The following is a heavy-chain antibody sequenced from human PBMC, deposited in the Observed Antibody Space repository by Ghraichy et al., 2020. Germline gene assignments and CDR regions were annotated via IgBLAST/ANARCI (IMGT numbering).Heavy chain of an antibody. CDR1: VGSISTYY. Sequence: SETLSLTCTVSVGSISTYYWSWIRQSPGKGLEWIGYIYYTGSTNYNPSLKSRVTISVDTSKNQFSLRLSSVTAADTAVYYCARARTSDYYYIIDYWGQGTLVTVSS. V-gene: IGHV4-59*01. CDR3: ARARTSDYYYIIDY. CDR2: IYYTGST. D-gene: IGHD3-10*01. J-gene: IGHJ4*02.